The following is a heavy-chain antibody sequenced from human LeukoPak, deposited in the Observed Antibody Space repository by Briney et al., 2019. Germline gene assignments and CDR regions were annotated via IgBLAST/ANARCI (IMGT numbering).Heavy chain of an antibody. Sequence: PSGTLSLTCAVSGYSISSGYYWGWIRQPPGKGLEWIGSIYHSGSTYYNPSLKGRVTISVDTSKNQFSLKLSSVTAADTAVYYCASSSIAARRYYYYYYMDVWGKGTTVTVSS. D-gene: IGHD6-6*01. CDR3: ASSSIAARRYYYYYYMDV. CDR2: IYHSGST. V-gene: IGHV4-38-2*01. CDR1: GYSISSGYY. J-gene: IGHJ6*03.